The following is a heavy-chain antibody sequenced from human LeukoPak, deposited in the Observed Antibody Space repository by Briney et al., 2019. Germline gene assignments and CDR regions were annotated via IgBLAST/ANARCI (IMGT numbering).Heavy chain of an antibody. CDR2: ISSSSSYI. D-gene: IGHD6-13*01. CDR3: TGYSSSWGSYYYYYYRMNV. Sequence: GGSLRLSCAASGFTFSSYSMNWVRQAPGKGLEWVSSISSSSSYIYYADSVKGRFTISRDNAKNSLYLQMNSPRAEDTAVYYCTGYSSSWGSYYYYYYRMNVWGQGTTVTVSS. CDR1: GFTFSSYS. V-gene: IGHV3-21*01. J-gene: IGHJ6*02.